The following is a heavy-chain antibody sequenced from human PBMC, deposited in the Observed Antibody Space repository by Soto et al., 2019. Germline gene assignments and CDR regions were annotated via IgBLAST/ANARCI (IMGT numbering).Heavy chain of an antibody. Sequence: GGSLRLSCAASGFTVSSNYMSWVRQAPGKGLEWVSVIYSGGSTYYADSVKGRFTISRDNSKNTLYLQMNSLRAEDTAVYYCASGELYCSSTSCGNYWGQGTLVTVSS. J-gene: IGHJ4*02. D-gene: IGHD2-2*01. V-gene: IGHV3-53*01. CDR1: GFTVSSNY. CDR3: ASGELYCSSTSCGNY. CDR2: IYSGGST.